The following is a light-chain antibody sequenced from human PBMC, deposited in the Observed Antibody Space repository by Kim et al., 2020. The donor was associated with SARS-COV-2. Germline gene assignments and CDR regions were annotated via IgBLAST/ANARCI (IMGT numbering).Light chain of an antibody. CDR3: SSYTNNNSVV. CDR2: DVT. Sequence: GQSITISCTGTSSAVGGYNSVSWFQPYPGKAPKLMIYDVTKRPSGVSYRLSGSKSGNTASLTISGLQAEDEADYYCSSYTNNNSVVFGGGTQLTVL. J-gene: IGLJ2*01. CDR1: SSAVGGYNS. V-gene: IGLV2-14*04.